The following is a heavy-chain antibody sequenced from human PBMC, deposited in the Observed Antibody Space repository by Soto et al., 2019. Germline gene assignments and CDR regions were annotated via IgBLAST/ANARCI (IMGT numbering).Heavy chain of an antibody. Sequence: EVQLVDSGGGLVQPRGSLRLSCAASGFSFSNYWMSWVRQAPGKGLEWVANIEHDGSGTYYLDSVKGRFTISRDNAKSSLFLQMNNLRIEDTAVYYCARDLGYDSSSACDFWGQGTLVTVSS. V-gene: IGHV3-7*01. J-gene: IGHJ4*02. CDR2: IEHDGSGT. D-gene: IGHD6-6*01. CDR3: ARDLGYDSSSACDF. CDR1: GFSFSNYW.